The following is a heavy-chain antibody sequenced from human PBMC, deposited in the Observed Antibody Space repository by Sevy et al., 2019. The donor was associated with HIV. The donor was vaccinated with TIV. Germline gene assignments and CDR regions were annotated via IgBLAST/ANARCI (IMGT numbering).Heavy chain of an antibody. J-gene: IGHJ6*02. CDR1: GYTFTSYG. CDR3: ARFTVGSSGGGAYYYYYYGMDV. D-gene: IGHD6-13*01. V-gene: IGHV1-18*01. Sequence: ASVKVSCKASGYTFTSYGISWVRQAPGQGLEWMGWISAYNGNTNYAQKLQGRVTMTTDTSTSTAYMELRSLRSDDTAVYYCARFTVGSSGGGAYYYYYYGMDVWGQGTTVTVSS. CDR2: ISAYNGNT.